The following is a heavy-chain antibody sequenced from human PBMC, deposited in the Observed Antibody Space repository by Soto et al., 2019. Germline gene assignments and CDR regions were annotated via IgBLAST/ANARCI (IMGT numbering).Heavy chain of an antibody. CDR3: ARGLRALGVVVIKAKDYYYYGMDV. J-gene: IGHJ6*02. CDR2: IIPIFGTA. V-gene: IGHV1-69*13. Sequence: RASVKVSCKASGGTFSSYAISWVRQAPGQGLEWMGGIIPIFGTANYAQKFQGRVTITADESTSTAYMELSSLRSEDTAVYYCARGLRALGVVVIKAKDYYYYGMDVWGQGTTVTVSS. CDR1: GGTFSSYA. D-gene: IGHD3-22*01.